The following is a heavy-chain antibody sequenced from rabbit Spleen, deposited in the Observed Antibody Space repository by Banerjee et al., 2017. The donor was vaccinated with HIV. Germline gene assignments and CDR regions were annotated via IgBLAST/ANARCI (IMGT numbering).Heavy chain of an antibody. V-gene: IGHV1S45*01. D-gene: IGHD5-1*01. J-gene: IGHJ4*01. CDR3: ARANDDVGVGAPKDL. Sequence: QEQLVESGGGLVQPEGSLTLTCTASEFDFSGNYYICWFRQAPGKGPEWIACIFAGSSGSTYYASWAKGRFTISKTSSTTVALQMTSLTAADTATYFCARANDDVGVGAPKDLWGPGTLVTVS. CDR1: EFDFSGNYY. CDR2: IFAGSSGST.